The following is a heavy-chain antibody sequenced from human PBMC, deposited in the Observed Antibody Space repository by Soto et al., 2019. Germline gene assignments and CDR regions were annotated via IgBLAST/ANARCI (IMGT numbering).Heavy chain of an antibody. CDR1: GGTFSSYT. V-gene: IGHV1-69*08. CDR2: IIPILGIA. CDR3: AREGSTVTTSWYFDL. J-gene: IGHJ2*01. D-gene: IGHD4-17*01. Sequence: QVQLVQSGAEVKKPGSSVKVSCKASGGTFSSYTISWVRQAPGQGREWMGRIIPILGIANYAQKFQGRVTITADKSTSTAYMELSSLRSEDTAVYYCAREGSTVTTSWYFDLWGRGTLVTVSS.